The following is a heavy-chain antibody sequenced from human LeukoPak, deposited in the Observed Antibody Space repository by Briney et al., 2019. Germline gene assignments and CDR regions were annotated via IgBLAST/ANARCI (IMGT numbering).Heavy chain of an antibody. CDR2: IYNSGIT. V-gene: IGHV4-59*02. D-gene: IGHD4/OR15-4a*01. Sequence: SETLSLTCTVSGGSVSSHFWSWIRQPPGKGLEWIGYIYNSGITNYNPSLKSRVTMSVDTPKNQFSLMLRSVTAADTAVYYCARDHLPAGAPGYYMDVWGKGTTVTVYS. CDR1: GGSVSSHF. CDR3: ARDHLPAGAPGYYMDV. J-gene: IGHJ6*03.